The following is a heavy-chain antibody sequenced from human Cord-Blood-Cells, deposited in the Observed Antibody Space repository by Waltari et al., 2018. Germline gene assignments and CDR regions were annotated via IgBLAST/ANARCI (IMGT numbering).Heavy chain of an antibody. CDR3: ARQRSIVVVPAATANWFDP. D-gene: IGHD2-2*01. CDR1: GYSFTSYW. V-gene: IGHV5-51*01. J-gene: IGHJ5*02. Sequence: EVQLVQSGAEVKKPGESLKISCKGSGYSFTSYWIGWVRQMPGKGLEWMGIIYPGDSDTRYSPSFQGQVTISADKSISTAYLQWSSLKASDTAMYYCARQRSIVVVPAATANWFDPWGQGTLVTVSS. CDR2: IYPGDSDT.